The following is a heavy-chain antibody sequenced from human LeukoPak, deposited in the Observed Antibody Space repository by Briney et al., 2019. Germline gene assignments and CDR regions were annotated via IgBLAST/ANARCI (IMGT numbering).Heavy chain of an antibody. D-gene: IGHD6-6*01. CDR2: IYHSGST. Sequence: SETLSLTCTVSGYSISSGYYWGWIRQPPGKGLEWIGSIYHSGSTYYNPSLKSRVTISVDTSKNQFSLKLSSVTAADTAVYYCAREGAARSFDYWGQGTLVTVSS. CDR3: AREGAARSFDY. CDR1: GYSISSGYY. V-gene: IGHV4-38-2*02. J-gene: IGHJ4*02.